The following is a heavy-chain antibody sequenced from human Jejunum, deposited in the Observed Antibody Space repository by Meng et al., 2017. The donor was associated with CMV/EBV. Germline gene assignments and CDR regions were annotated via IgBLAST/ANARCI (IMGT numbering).Heavy chain of an antibody. D-gene: IGHD6-13*01. V-gene: IGHV1-69*01. CDR2: TIPIFGTA. CDR3: ARTTPRLAAAGLNYFDY. CDR1: TFSSYG. J-gene: IGHJ4*02. Sequence: TFSSYGVSWVRQVPVQGLEWMGGTIPIFGTANYAQKFQGRVTIIADESTSTAYMDLTSLRSEDTAIYYCARTTPRLAAAGLNYFDYWGQGTLVTVSS.